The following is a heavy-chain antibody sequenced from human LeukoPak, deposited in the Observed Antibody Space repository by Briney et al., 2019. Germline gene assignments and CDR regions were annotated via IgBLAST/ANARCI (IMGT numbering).Heavy chain of an antibody. J-gene: IGHJ4*02. Sequence: GGSLSLSCAASGFTFSSYWMSWVRQAPGKGLEWVANIKQDGSEKYYVDSVKGRFTISRDNAKNSLYLQMNSLRAEDTAVYYCARDSGGVAAAGLQFDYWGQGTLVTVSS. CDR2: IKQDGSEK. CDR3: ARDSGGVAAAGLQFDY. D-gene: IGHD6-13*01. V-gene: IGHV3-7*01. CDR1: GFTFSSYW.